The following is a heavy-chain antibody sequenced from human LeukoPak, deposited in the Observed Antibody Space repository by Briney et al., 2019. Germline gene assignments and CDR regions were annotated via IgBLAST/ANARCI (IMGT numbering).Heavy chain of an antibody. CDR3: ARGSYDILTGYYSLIDY. Sequence: SETLSLTCTVSGGSISSYYWSWIRQPPGKGLEWIGYIYYSGSTNYNPSLKSRVTISVDTSKNQFSLKLSSVTAADTAVYYCARGSYDILTGYYSLIDYWGQGTLVTVSS. V-gene: IGHV4-59*01. D-gene: IGHD3-9*01. CDR1: GGSISSYY. J-gene: IGHJ4*02. CDR2: IYYSGST.